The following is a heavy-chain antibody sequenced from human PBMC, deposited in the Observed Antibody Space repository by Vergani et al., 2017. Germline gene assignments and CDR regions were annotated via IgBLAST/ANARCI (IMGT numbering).Heavy chain of an antibody. D-gene: IGHD1-1*01. CDR2: ISPGASTV. J-gene: IGHJ6*02. CDR3: AKKPVISTTRHYYAMDV. CDR1: GFKFSDHY. Sequence: LEESGGGSVKPGGSLRLSCAASGFKFSDHYMSWIRQAPGKGLEWVSHISPGASTVSYTDSVTGRFTVSRDNDNNSLTLDMTTLRVEDTAVYYCAKKPVISTTRHYYAMDVWGQETTVTVSS. V-gene: IGHV3-11*04.